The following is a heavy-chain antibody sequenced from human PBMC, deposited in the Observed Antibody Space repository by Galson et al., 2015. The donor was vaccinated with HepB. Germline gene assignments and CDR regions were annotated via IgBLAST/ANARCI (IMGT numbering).Heavy chain of an antibody. V-gene: IGHV5-51*01. J-gene: IGHJ4*02. Sequence: QSGAEVKKPGESLKISCKGSGYRFSSYWIAWVRQMPGKGLEWMGIIYPGDSDTRYSPSFRGQVTISADKSISTAYLQWSSLKASDSAMDYCARHGGYSTGWYITAIDYWGQGTPVTVSS. CDR3: ARHGGYSTGWYITAIDY. CDR1: GYRFSSYW. D-gene: IGHD6-13*01. CDR2: IYPGDSDT.